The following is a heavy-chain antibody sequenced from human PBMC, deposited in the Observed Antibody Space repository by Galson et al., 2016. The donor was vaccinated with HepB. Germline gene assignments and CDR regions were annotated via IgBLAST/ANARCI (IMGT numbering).Heavy chain of an antibody. J-gene: IGHJ2*01. CDR1: GFSLGNYW. V-gene: IGHV3-7*04. CDR2: IKKDGSGI. CDR3: TREFDL. Sequence: SLRLSCAASGFSLGNYWMNWARHAPGKGLEWLANIKKDGSGINYVDSVKGRFTISRDNAKNSLFLQMNTLRVEDTAVYYCTREFDLWGRGTQVTVSS.